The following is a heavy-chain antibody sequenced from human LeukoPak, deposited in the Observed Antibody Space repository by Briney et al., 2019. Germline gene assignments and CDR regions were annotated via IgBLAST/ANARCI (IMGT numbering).Heavy chain of an antibody. D-gene: IGHD5-24*01. CDR2: INGDGGST. Sequence: PGGAPRLSCAASGFIFSSYWMHWVRQAPGKGLVWVSHINGDGGSTTYADSVKGRFTISRDNAKNTLYLQMNSLRAEDTAVFYCTRSLNYGFDYWGQGTLVTVSS. CDR1: GFIFSSYW. J-gene: IGHJ4*02. V-gene: IGHV3-74*03. CDR3: TRSLNYGFDY.